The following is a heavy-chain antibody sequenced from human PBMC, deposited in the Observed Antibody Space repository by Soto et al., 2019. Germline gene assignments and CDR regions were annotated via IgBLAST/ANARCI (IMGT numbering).Heavy chain of an antibody. D-gene: IGHD5-12*01. CDR2: VSGRGGST. CDR3: AKEFIVATIIPVWDY. CDR1: GFTFSSYA. V-gene: IGHV3-23*01. J-gene: IGHJ4*02. Sequence: PGGSLRLSCAASGFTFSSYAMTWVRQAPGKGLEWVSTVSGRGGSTYYADSVKGRFSISRDNSKNTLYLQMNSLRAEDTAVYYCAKEFIVATIIPVWDYWGQGTLVTVSS.